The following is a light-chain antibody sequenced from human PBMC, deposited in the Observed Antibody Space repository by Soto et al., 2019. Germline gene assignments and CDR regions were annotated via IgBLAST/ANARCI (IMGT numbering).Light chain of an antibody. CDR1: SSDVGGYNY. V-gene: IGLV2-14*01. Sequence: QSALTQPASVSGSPGQSITISCTGTSSDVGGYNYVSWYQQHPGKAPKLMIYDVSNRPPGVSNRFSGSKSGNTASLTISGLQPEDEADYYCSSYTSSSPLVVFGGGTKLTVL. CDR3: SSYTSSSPLVV. CDR2: DVS. J-gene: IGLJ2*01.